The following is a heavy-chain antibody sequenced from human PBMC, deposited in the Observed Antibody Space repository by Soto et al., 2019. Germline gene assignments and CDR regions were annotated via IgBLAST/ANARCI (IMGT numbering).Heavy chain of an antibody. V-gene: IGHV4-59*01. J-gene: IGHJ4*02. CDR3: ARVDYYDSSGYYGIDY. Sequence: SETLSLTCTVSGGSISSYYWSWIRQPPGKGLEWIGYIYYSGSTNYNPSLKSRVTISVDTSKNQFSLKLSSVTAADTAVYYCARVDYYDSSGYYGIDYWGQGTLVTVSS. D-gene: IGHD3-22*01. CDR2: IYYSGST. CDR1: GGSISSYY.